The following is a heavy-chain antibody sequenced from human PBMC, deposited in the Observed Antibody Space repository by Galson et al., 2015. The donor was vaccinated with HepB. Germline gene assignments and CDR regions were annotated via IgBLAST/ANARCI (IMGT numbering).Heavy chain of an antibody. Sequence: SLRLSCAASGFTFRSYGMHWVRQAPGKGLEWVAFIRYDGSNKHYADSAKGRFTISRDNSKNTLYVQMNSLRAEDTAVYYCAKDPTRGYSGSLDYWGQGTLVTVSS. D-gene: IGHD5-12*01. CDR1: GFTFRSYG. J-gene: IGHJ4*02. CDR3: AKDPTRGYSGSLDY. CDR2: IRYDGSNK. V-gene: IGHV3-30*02.